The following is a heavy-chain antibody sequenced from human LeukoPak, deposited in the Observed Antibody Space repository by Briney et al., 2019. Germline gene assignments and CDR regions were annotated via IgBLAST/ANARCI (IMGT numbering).Heavy chain of an antibody. CDR1: GGSISSYY. J-gene: IGHJ4*02. D-gene: IGHD6-13*01. V-gene: IGHV4-59*01. CDR2: IYYSGST. CDR3: ARLSKEQLVHGY. Sequence: PSETLSLTCTVSGGSISSYYWSWIRQPPGKGLEWIGYIYYSGSTNYNPSLKSRVTISVDTSKNQFSLKLSSVTAADTAVYYCARLSKEQLVHGYWGQGTLVTVSS.